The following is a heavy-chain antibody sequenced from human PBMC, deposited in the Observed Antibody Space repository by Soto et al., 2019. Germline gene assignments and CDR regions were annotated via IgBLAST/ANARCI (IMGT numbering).Heavy chain of an antibody. CDR1: GYSFTSYW. CDR2: IYPGDSDT. J-gene: IGHJ6*02. V-gene: IGHV5-51*01. Sequence: LGESLKISCKGSGYSFTSYWIGWVRQMPGKGLEWMGIIYPGDSDTRYSPSFQGQVTISADKSISTAYLQWSSLKASDTAMYYCARLKSRDYGSGSYYTIEYYYYGMDVWGQGTTVTVSS. D-gene: IGHD3-10*01. CDR3: ARLKSRDYGSGSYYTIEYYYYGMDV.